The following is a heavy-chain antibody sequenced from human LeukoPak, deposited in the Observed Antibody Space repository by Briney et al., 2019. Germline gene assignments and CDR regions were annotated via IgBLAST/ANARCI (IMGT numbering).Heavy chain of an antibody. J-gene: IGHJ1*01. CDR1: GFTFSTFS. V-gene: IGHV3-48*04. D-gene: IGHD3-10*01. CDR2: ISSSSSTT. Sequence: GGSLRLSCAASGFTFSTFSMNWVRQAPGKGPEWVSYISSSSSTTYYADSVKGRFTISRDNAKNSLYLQMNSLRAEDTAVYYCVRRGLIVTEYLERWGQGTLVIVSS. CDR3: VRRGLIVTEYLER.